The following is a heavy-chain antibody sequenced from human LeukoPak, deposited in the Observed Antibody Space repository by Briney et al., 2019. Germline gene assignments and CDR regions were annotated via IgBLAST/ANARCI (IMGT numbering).Heavy chain of an antibody. CDR3: ARGLWDTYYYDSSGYYNWFDP. CDR1: GFTFSSYS. V-gene: IGHV3-21*01. Sequence: GSLRLSCAASGFTFSSYSMNWVRQAPGKGLEWVSSISSSSSYIYYADSVKGRFTISRDNAKNSLYLQMNSLRAEDTAVYYCARGLWDTYYYDSSGYYNWFDPWGQGTLVTVSS. D-gene: IGHD3-22*01. CDR2: ISSSSSYI. J-gene: IGHJ5*02.